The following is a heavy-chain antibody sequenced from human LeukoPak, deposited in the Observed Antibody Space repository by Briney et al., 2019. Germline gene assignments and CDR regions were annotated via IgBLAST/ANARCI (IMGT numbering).Heavy chain of an antibody. V-gene: IGHV3-49*03. Sequence: QPGGSLRLSCTASGFTFGDYAMTWFRQAPGKGLEWVGFISSKAYGGTTEYAASVKGRFTISRDDSKSIAYLQMNSLKTEDTAVYYCTRVVTVYGDYASDYWGQGTLVTVSS. D-gene: IGHD4-17*01. J-gene: IGHJ4*02. CDR2: ISSKAYGGTT. CDR1: GFTFGDYA. CDR3: TRVVTVYGDYASDY.